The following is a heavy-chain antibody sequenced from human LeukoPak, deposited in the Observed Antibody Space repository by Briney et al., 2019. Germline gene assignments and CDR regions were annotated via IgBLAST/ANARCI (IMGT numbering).Heavy chain of an antibody. CDR1: GGSISSYY. J-gene: IGHJ4*02. CDR2: IYYSGST. CDR3: ARTSFDCSGGSCRDY. V-gene: IGHV4-59*08. D-gene: IGHD2-15*01. Sequence: PSETLSLTCTVSGGSISSYYWSWIRQPPGKGLEWIGYIYYSGSTNYNPSLKSRVTVSVDTSKNQFSLKLSSVTAADTAVYYCARTSFDCSGGSCRDYWGQGTLVTVSS.